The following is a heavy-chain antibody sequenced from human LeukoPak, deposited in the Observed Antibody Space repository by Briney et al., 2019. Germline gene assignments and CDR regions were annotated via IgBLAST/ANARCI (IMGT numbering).Heavy chain of an antibody. J-gene: IGHJ4*02. Sequence: GGSLRLSCAASGLTVSTNYMTWVRQAPGKGLEWVSVIYSAGLTSYSASVEGRFIISRDNYKNTLQLHMNSLRAGDTTVYYCERGNLDYGDVPSVYWGQGTLVTVSS. CDR3: ERGNLDYGDVPSVY. D-gene: IGHD4-17*01. CDR1: GLTVSTNY. V-gene: IGHV3-53*01. CDR2: IYSAGLT.